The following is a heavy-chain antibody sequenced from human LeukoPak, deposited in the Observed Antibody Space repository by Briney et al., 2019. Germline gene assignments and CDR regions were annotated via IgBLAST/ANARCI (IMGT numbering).Heavy chain of an antibody. CDR1: GFTFSSYA. D-gene: IGHD3-3*01. CDR2: ISGSGGST. J-gene: IGHJ4*02. V-gene: IGHV3-23*01. CDR3: AKPLYDFWSGYARPPLDY. Sequence: PGGSLRLSCAASGFTFSSYAMSWVRQAPGKGLEWVSAISGSGGSTYYADSVKGRFTISRDNSKNTLYLQMNSLRAEDTAVYYCAKPLYDFWSGYARPPLDYWGQGTLVTVSS.